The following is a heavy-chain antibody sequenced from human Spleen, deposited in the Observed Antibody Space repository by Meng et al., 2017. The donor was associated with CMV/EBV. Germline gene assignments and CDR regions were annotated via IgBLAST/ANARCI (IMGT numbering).Heavy chain of an antibody. D-gene: IGHD3-10*01. Sequence: GESLKISCVASGFSFGGFTMNWVRQAPGKGLEWVAFIRYDASSKYYVDSVKGRFTISRDNSKSTLYLQMNSLRAEDTAVYYCAKDLGDGSLFDYWGQGTLVTVSS. CDR2: IRYDASSK. J-gene: IGHJ4*02. V-gene: IGHV3-30*02. CDR3: AKDLGDGSLFDY. CDR1: GFSFGGFT.